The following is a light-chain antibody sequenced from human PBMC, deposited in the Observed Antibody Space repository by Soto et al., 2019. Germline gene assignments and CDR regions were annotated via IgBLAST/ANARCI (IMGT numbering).Light chain of an antibody. Sequence: DIQMTQSPSSLSASVGDRVAITCRSSQSISDYLNWYQQKPGKALKLLIYGASNLQSGVPPRFSGSGSGSEFTLTISGLQPEDSAIYFCQHSYSLPLTFGPGNKVDVK. J-gene: IGKJ3*01. CDR2: GAS. CDR3: QHSYSLPLT. CDR1: QSISDY. V-gene: IGKV1-39*01.